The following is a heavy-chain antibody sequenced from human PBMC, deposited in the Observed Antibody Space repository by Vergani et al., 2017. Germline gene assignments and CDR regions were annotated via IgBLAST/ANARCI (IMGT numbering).Heavy chain of an antibody. V-gene: IGHV3-30*03. D-gene: IGHD2-21*01. CDR1: GFTFSSYG. J-gene: IGHJ4*02. CDR3: ARVPGNNVGQPEDY. CDR2: ISYDGSNK. Sequence: QVQLVESGGGVVQPGRSLRLSCAASGFTFSSYGMHWVRQAPGKGLEWVAVISYDGSNKYYADSVKGRFTISRDNSKNTLYLQMNSLRAEDTAVYYCARVPGNNVGQPEDYWGQGTLVTVSS.